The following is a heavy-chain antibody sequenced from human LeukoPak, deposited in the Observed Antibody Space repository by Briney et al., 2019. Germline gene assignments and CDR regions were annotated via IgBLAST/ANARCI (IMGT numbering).Heavy chain of an antibody. J-gene: IGHJ4*02. CDR1: GYSISSGYY. V-gene: IGHV4-38-2*01. CDR2: TNLSGST. Sequence: SETLSLTCAVSGYSISSGYYWGWTRQPPGKGLEGFGRTNLSGSTYYNPSLKSRVTISVDTSKNQFSLKLSSVTAADTAVYYCASHRRRGAAAEPDYWGQGTLVTVSS. D-gene: IGHD6-13*01. CDR3: ASHRRRGAAAEPDY.